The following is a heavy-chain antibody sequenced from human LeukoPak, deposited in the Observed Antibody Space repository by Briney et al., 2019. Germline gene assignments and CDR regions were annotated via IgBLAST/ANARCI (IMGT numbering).Heavy chain of an antibody. CDR2: IRKDGSNK. D-gene: IGHD3-22*01. J-gene: IGHJ4*02. CDR1: GCTFSNYG. Sequence: GGSLTHSCPASGCTFSNYGMHWVRQAPAKGPEWVAFIRKDGSNKYYRDSVKGRFTISRDNSKNTLYLQMNSLRADNTAVYYSAKGPYYYDSRGPTTSFDYWGQGTLVTVSS. CDR3: AKGPYYYDSRGPTTSFDY. V-gene: IGHV3-30*02.